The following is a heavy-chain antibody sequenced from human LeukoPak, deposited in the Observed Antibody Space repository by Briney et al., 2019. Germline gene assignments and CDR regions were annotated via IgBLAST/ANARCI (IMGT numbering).Heavy chain of an antibody. J-gene: IGHJ4*02. CDR1: GFTLSTYS. V-gene: IGHV3-48*02. CDR2: IDVSSGSI. D-gene: IGHD3-22*01. CDR3: APAPYYYDMTDDY. Sequence: GGSLRLSCVASGFTLSTYSMNWVRQAPGKGLEWVSYIDVSSGSIHYAGSVKGRFTISRDNAMNSLYLQMNSLRDEDTALYYCAPAPYYYDMTDDYWGQGILVTVSS.